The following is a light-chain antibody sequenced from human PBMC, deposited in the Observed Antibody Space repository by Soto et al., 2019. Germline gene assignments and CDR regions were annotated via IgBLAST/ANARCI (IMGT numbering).Light chain of an antibody. CDR2: GAS. CDR3: QQYHNWPPQYT. CDR1: QSVASN. V-gene: IGKV3-15*01. J-gene: IGKJ2*01. Sequence: EIVMTQSPSSLSVSPGDGASLSCWASQSVASNVAWYQQKPGQGPRLLIHGASTRAAGVPARFSGSGSGTVFNLTISSLESEDFAVYFCQQYHNWPPQYTFGQGTQLQIQ.